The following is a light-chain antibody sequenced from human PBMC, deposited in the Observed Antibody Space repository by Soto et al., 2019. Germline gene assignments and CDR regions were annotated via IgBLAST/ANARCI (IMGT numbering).Light chain of an antibody. V-gene: IGKV3-20*01. Sequence: EIVLTQSPGTLSLSPGERATLSCRASQRVSSSYLAWYQQKPGQAPRLLIYGASGRATGIPDRFGGSGSGIDFTLTITRLEPEDFAVYYCQQYGSSPGITFGQGTRLEI. J-gene: IGKJ5*01. CDR1: QRVSSSY. CDR3: QQYGSSPGIT. CDR2: GAS.